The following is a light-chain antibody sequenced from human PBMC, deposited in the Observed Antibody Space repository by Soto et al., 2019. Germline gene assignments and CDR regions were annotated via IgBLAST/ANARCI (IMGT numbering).Light chain of an antibody. V-gene: IGLV2-14*01. CDR1: SSDVGGYNY. CDR3: SSYTISSTVV. Sequence: QSALTQPASVSGSPGQSITIFCTGTSSDVGGYNYVSWYQQHPAKAPKLLIYEVRNRPSGVSNRFSGSNSGSTASLTISGLQAEDEADYYCSSYTISSTVVFGGGTKLTVL. CDR2: EVR. J-gene: IGLJ3*02.